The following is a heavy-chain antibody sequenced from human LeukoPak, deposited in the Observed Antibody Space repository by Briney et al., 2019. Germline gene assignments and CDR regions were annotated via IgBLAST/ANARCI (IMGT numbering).Heavy chain of an antibody. D-gene: IGHD3-3*01. J-gene: IGHJ4*02. CDR3: ARGFLARPGFFDY. CDR1: RFTFSGYS. Sequence: GGSLRLSCSGSRFTFSGYSVNWVRQAPGKGLEWVSSISSSSSYIYYTDSVKGRFTISRDKAKNSLYLQMNSLRAEDTAVYYCARGFLARPGFFDYWGPGTLVTVSS. CDR2: ISSSSSYI. V-gene: IGHV3-21*06.